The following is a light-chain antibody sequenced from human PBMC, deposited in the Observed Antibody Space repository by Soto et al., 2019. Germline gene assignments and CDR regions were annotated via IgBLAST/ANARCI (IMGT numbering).Light chain of an antibody. J-gene: IGLJ1*01. CDR3: SSYTRSSTQV. V-gene: IGLV2-14*01. Sequence: QSALAQPASVSGCPGQSITISCAGTSSDVGAYNYVSWYQLHPGKAPKLIISEVTNRPSGVSSRFSGSKSANTASLTISGLRAEDEADYYCSSYTRSSTQVFGTGTKVTVL. CDR1: SSDVGAYNY. CDR2: EVT.